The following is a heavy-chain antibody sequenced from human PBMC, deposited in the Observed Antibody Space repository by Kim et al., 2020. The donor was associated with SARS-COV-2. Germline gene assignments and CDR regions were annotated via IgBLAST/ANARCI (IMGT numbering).Heavy chain of an antibody. CDR1: GFSLSRYP. D-gene: IGHD1-26*01. J-gene: IGHJ4*02. CDR3: AKGGAPGTYYVAAYLDD. V-gene: IGHV3-23*01. Sequence: GGSLRLSCAASGFSLSRYPMTWVRQRPGKGLEWVSGISGSGDYIYYADSVKGRFTISRDNSKNTLYLQMNSLRVEDTAVYYCAKGGAPGTYYVAAYLDDWGQGTLVTVSS. CDR2: ISGSGDYI.